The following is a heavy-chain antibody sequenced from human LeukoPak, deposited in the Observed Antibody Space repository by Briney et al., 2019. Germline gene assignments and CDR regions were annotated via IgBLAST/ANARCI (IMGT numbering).Heavy chain of an antibody. CDR3: ARERLFDY. J-gene: IGHJ4*02. Sequence: PGGSLRLSCAASGFTFSSYTMNWVRQAPGKGLEWVANIKQDGSEKYYVDSVKGRFTISRDNAKNSLYLQMNSLRAEDTAVYYCARERLFDYWGQGTLVTVSS. CDR2: IKQDGSEK. CDR1: GFTFSSYT. V-gene: IGHV3-7*01.